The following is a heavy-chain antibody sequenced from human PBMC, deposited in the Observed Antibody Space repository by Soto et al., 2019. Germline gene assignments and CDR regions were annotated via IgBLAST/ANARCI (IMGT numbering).Heavy chain of an antibody. D-gene: IGHD2-8*01. V-gene: IGHV1-46*01. CDR3: AKNGHPPYYYYGMDV. J-gene: IGHJ6*02. CDR1: GYTFTSYY. Sequence: ASVKVSCKASGYTFTSYYMHWVRQAPGQGLEWMGIINPSGGSTSYAQKFQGRVTTTRDTSTSTVYMELSSLRSEDTAVYYCAKNGHPPYYYYGMDVWGQGTTVTVSS. CDR2: INPSGGST.